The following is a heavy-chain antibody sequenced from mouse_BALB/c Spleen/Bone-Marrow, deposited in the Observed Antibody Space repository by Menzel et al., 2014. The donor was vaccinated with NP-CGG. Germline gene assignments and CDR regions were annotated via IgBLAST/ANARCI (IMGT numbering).Heavy chain of an antibody. CDR1: GFNIKDTY. J-gene: IGHJ2*01. V-gene: IGHV14-3*02. Sequence: EVQLQQSGAELVKPGASVKLSCTASGFNIKDTYMHWVKQRPEQGLEWIGRIDPANGNTKYDPKFQGKATTTADTSSNTAYLQLSSLTSEDTAVYYCARYYYGSSLFDYWGQGTTLTVSS. D-gene: IGHD1-1*01. CDR2: IDPANGNT. CDR3: ARYYYGSSLFDY.